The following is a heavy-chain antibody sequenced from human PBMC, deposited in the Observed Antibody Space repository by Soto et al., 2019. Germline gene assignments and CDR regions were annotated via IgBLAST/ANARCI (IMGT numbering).Heavy chain of an antibody. CDR2: IYHSGSI. V-gene: IGHV4-4*02. CDR3: ATSQLGEYFDY. D-gene: IGHD1-26*01. J-gene: IGHJ4*02. CDR1: GDPIISSHW. Sequence: PSETLSLTCAVSGDPIISSHWWSWVRQTPGKGLEWIGEIYHSGSINYNPSLKSRVIISADRSKNQFSLRLSSVTAADTAVYYCATSQLGEYFDYWGQGTLVTVSS.